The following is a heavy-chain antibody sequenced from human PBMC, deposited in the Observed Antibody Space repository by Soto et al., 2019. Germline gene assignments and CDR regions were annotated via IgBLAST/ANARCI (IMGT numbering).Heavy chain of an antibody. D-gene: IGHD6-13*01. CDR1: GYTFTRDG. Sequence: QVPLVQSGAEVKKPGASVKVSCKASGYTFTRDGISWVRQAPGQGLEGMGWINTYNGNTNYAQKFQGRVTMTTDRSTTTADMELRSLRSDDTGVYYCVRDRGSSSWYEFDYWGQGTLVTVSS. CDR2: INTYNGNT. V-gene: IGHV1-18*01. J-gene: IGHJ4*02. CDR3: VRDRGSSSWYEFDY.